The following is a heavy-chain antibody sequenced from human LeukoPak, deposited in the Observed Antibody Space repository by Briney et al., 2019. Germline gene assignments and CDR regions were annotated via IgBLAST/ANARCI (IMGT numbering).Heavy chain of an antibody. CDR3: ASGVVDNDAFDI. CDR1: GFTFSSYA. CDR2: ISGSGGYT. D-gene: IGHD5-12*01. V-gene: IGHV3-23*01. J-gene: IGHJ3*02. Sequence: GGSLRLSCAASGFTFSSYAMNWVRQAPGKGLDWVSGISGSGGYTYYADSVKGRLTISRDNSKNTLYLQMNRLRDEDTAVYYCASGVVDNDAFDIWGQGTMVTVSS.